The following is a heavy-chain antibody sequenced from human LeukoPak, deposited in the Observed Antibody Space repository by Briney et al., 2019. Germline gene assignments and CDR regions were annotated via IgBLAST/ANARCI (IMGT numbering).Heavy chain of an antibody. D-gene: IGHD2-2*01. CDR3: AGHRKLVVPAANWTDYYYYYYMDV. CDR1: GYSFTSYW. Sequence: GESLKISCKGSGYSFTSYWIGWVRQMPGKGLEWMGSIYPGDSDTRYSPSFQGQVTISADKSISTAYLQWSSLKASDTAMYYCAGHRKLVVPAANWTDYYYYYYMDVWGKGTTVTVSS. V-gene: IGHV5-51*01. CDR2: IYPGDSDT. J-gene: IGHJ6*03.